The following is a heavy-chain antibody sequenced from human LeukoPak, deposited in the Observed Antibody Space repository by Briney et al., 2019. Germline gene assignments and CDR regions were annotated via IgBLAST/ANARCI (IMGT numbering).Heavy chain of an antibody. J-gene: IGHJ4*02. Sequence: VTVPCKGSGYTFTGYYMYWLRQPPAQGLEWMGCINPNSGGTNYAHKFQGRVTMTRYRYISTDSMDLQMQRSNDTAVYYCATRDVVVAATGHDYWGQGTLVTVSS. D-gene: IGHD2-15*01. CDR2: INPNSGGT. CDR3: ATRDVVVAATGHDY. CDR1: GYTFTGYY. V-gene: IGHV1-2*02.